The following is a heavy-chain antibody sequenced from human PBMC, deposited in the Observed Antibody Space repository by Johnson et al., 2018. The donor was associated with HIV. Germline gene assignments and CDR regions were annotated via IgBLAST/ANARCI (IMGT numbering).Heavy chain of an antibody. V-gene: IGHV3-43*01. CDR1: GFTFDDYT. D-gene: IGHD5-18*01. CDR3: AREVGIQLWSSDAFDI. CDR2: ISWDGGST. J-gene: IGHJ3*02. Sequence: VQLVESGGGLVKPGGSLRLSCAASGFTFDDYTMHWVRQAPGKGLEWVSLISWDGGSTYYADSVKGRFTISRENSKNSLYLQMNSLRAEDTALYSCAREVGIQLWSSDAFDIWGQGTMVTVSS.